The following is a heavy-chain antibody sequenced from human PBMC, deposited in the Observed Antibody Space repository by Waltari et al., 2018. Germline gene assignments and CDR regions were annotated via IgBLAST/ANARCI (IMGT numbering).Heavy chain of an antibody. D-gene: IGHD4-17*01. CDR2: IIPSLGIA. CDR1: GGTFSSYA. V-gene: IGHV1-69*09. Sequence: QVQLVQSGAEVKKPGSSVKVSCKASGGTFSSYAISWVRQAPGQGLEWMGRIIPSLGIANYAQKFQGRVTITADKSTSTAYMELSSLRSEDTAVYYCAREANDYAGDYWGQGTLVTVSS. CDR3: AREANDYAGDY. J-gene: IGHJ4*02.